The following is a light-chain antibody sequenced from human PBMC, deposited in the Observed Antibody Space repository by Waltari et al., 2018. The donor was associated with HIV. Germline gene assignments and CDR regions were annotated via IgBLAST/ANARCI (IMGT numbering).Light chain of an antibody. J-gene: IGLJ2*01. CDR1: SSNIGNNY. CDR2: DNN. CDR3: GTWDSSLSAGL. Sequence: QSVLTQPPSVSAAPGQKVTISCSGSSSNIGNNYVSWYQQLPGTAPKLPIYDNNNRPSGIPDQFSGSNSGTSATLGITGLQTGDEADYYCGTWDSSLSAGLFGGGTKLTVL. V-gene: IGLV1-51*01.